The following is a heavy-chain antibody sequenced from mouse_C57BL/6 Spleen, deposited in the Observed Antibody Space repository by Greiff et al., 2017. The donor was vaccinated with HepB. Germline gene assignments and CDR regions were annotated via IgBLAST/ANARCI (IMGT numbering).Heavy chain of an antibody. J-gene: IGHJ2*01. V-gene: IGHV5-4*03. D-gene: IGHD1-1*01. CDR1: GFTFSSYA. Sequence: EVKLVESGGGLVKPGGSLKLSCAASGFTFSSYAMSWVRQTPEKRLEWVATISDGGSYTDYPDNVKGRFTISRDNAKNNLYLQMSHLKSEDTAMYCCANAITTAFDYWGQGTTLTVST. CDR3: ANAITTAFDY. CDR2: ISDGGSYT.